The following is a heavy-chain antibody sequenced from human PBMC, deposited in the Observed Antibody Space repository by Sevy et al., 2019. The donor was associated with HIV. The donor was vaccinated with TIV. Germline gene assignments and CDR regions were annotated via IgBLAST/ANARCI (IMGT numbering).Heavy chain of an antibody. D-gene: IGHD6-19*01. V-gene: IGHV3-30*03. CDR3: ARDRDSSGWYPPYYLDY. CDR1: GFIFSSYA. CDR2: MSHDGTYR. J-gene: IGHJ4*02. Sequence: GGSLRLSCAASGFIFSSYAMHWVRQAPGKGPEWVALMSHDGTYRYSADSVKGRLTISRDNSKNTLYLQMNSLRTEDTAGYYRARDRDSSGWYPPYYLDYWGQGTLVTVSS.